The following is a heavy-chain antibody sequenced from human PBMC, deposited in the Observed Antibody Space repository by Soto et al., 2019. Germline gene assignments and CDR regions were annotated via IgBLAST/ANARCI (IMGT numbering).Heavy chain of an antibody. V-gene: IGHV2-26*01. CDR2: IFSNDEK. CDR1: GFSLSNARMG. Sequence: QVTLKESGPVLVKPTETLTLTCTVSGFSLSNARMGVSWIRQPPGKALEWLAHIFSNDEKSYSTSLKSRLTISKDTSKSQVVLTMTNMDPVDTATYYCARTNNPGSIAAARTGRYYYYGMDVWGQGTTVTVSS. CDR3: ARTNNPGSIAAARTGRYYYYGMDV. D-gene: IGHD6-13*01. J-gene: IGHJ6*02.